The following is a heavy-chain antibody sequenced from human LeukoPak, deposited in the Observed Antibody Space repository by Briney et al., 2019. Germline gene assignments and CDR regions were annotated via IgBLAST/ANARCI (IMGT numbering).Heavy chain of an antibody. D-gene: IGHD7-27*01. CDR1: GFTFSSYT. CDR2: ISSSSSYI. Sequence: GGSLRLSCAASGFTFSSYTMNWVRQAPGKGLEWVSSISSSSSYIYYADSVKGRLTISRDNAKNSLYLQMNSLRAEDTAVYYCARDTGDWYYYYYMDVWGKGTTVTVSS. V-gene: IGHV3-21*01. CDR3: ARDTGDWYYYYYMDV. J-gene: IGHJ6*03.